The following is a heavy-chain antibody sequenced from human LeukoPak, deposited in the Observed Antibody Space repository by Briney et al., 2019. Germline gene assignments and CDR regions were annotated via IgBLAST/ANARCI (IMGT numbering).Heavy chain of an antibody. V-gene: IGHV4-61*02. Sequence: SQTLSLTCTVSGGSISSGSYYWSWIRQPAGKGLEWIGRIYSSGSTNYNPSLKSRVTISVDTSKNQFSLKLNSVSAADTAVYYCAREAYDLWSGYYDYWGQGTLVTVSS. D-gene: IGHD3-3*01. CDR1: GGSISSGSYY. CDR3: AREAYDLWSGYYDY. J-gene: IGHJ4*02. CDR2: IYSSGST.